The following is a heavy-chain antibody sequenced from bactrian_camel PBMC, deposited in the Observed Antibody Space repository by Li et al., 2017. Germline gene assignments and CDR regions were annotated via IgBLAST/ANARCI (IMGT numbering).Heavy chain of an antibody. D-gene: IGHD5*01. J-gene: IGHJ6*01. V-gene: IGHV3S1*01. CDR2: INSGGGTT. Sequence: HVQLVESGGDLVQPGGSLRPSCVASGFTFSTSGIHWVRQAPGKGLEWVSSINSGGGTTYYTDSVKGRFTISQGDADNTLYLEMNGLQTEDTAVYYCAKDRWGFLEDYDTWGQGTQVTVS. CDR3: AKDRWGFLEDYDT. CDR1: GFTFSTSG.